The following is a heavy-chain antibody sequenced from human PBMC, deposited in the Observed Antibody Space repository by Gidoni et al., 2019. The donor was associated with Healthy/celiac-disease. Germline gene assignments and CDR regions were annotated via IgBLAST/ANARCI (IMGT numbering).Heavy chain of an antibody. CDR1: GFTFSSYG. CDR2: IWYDGSNK. D-gene: IGHD3-3*01. CDR3: ARDKISEVIREVGYYGMDV. Sequence: QVQLVESGGGVVQPGRSLRLSCAASGFTFSSYGMHWVRQAPGKGLEWVAVIWYDGSNKYYADSVKGRFTISRDNSKNTLYLQMNSLRAEDTAVYYCARDKISEVIREVGYYGMDVWGQGTTVTVSS. J-gene: IGHJ6*02. V-gene: IGHV3-33*01.